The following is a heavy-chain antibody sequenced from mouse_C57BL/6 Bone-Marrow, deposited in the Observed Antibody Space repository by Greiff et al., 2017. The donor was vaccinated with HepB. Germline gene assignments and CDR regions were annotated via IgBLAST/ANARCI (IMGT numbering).Heavy chain of an antibody. D-gene: IGHD2-2*01. J-gene: IGHJ3*01. CDR3: VSVYGYDSFAC. Sequence: QVQLQQPGAELVKPGASVKLSCKASGYTFTSYWMHWVKQRPGQGLEWIGMIHPNSGSTNYNEKFKSKATLTVDKSSSTAYMQLSSLTSEDSAVYYCVSVYGYDSFACWGEGTLVTVSA. CDR2: IHPNSGST. CDR1: GYTFTSYW. V-gene: IGHV1-64*01.